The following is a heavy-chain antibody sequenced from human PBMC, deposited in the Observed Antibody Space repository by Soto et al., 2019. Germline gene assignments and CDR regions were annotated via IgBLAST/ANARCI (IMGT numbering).Heavy chain of an antibody. CDR3: ARDGDIVATNVWSYY. D-gene: IGHD5-12*01. Sequence: ASVKVSCKASGGTFSSYTISWVRQAPGQGLEWMGRIIPILGIANYAQKFQGRVTITADKSTSTAYMELSSLRSEDTAVYYCARDGDIVATNVWSYYWGQGTLVTVSS. CDR2: IIPILGIA. CDR1: GGTFSSYT. V-gene: IGHV1-69*04. J-gene: IGHJ4*02.